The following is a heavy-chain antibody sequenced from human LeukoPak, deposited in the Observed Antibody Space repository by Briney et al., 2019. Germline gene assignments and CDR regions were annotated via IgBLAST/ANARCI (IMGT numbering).Heavy chain of an antibody. Sequence: SETLSLTCTVSGGSISSSSYYWGWIRQPPGKGLEWIGSIYYSGSTYYNPSLKSRVTISVDTSKNQFSLKLSSVTAADTAVYYCASELRGLKTIFGVVINRSGWFDPWGQGTLVTVSS. CDR3: ASELRGLKTIFGVVINRSGWFDP. CDR2: IYYSGST. CDR1: GGSISSSSYY. J-gene: IGHJ5*02. V-gene: IGHV4-39*01. D-gene: IGHD3-3*01.